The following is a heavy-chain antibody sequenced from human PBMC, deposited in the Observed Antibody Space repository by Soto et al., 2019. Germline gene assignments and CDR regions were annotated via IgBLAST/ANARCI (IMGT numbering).Heavy chain of an antibody. J-gene: IGHJ5*02. CDR3: ARDYNWNYGVFDP. CDR2: IYHSGST. Sequence: SETLSLTCAVSGYSISSGYCWGWIRQPPGKGLEWIGSIYHSGSTYYNPSLKSRVTISVDTSKNQFSLKLSSVTAADTAVYYCARDYNWNYGVFDPWGQGTLVTVSS. CDR1: GYSISSGYC. D-gene: IGHD1-7*01. V-gene: IGHV4-38-2*02.